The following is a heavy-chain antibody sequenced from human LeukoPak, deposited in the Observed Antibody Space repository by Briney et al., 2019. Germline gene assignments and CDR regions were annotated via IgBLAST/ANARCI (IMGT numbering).Heavy chain of an antibody. J-gene: IGHJ5*02. CDR3: ARDSPRRWFDP. Sequence: PGGSLRLSRAASGFTVSSNYMSWVRQAPGKGLEWVSVIYSGGSTYYADSVKGRFTISRDNSKNTLYLQMNSLRAEDTAVYYCARDSPRRWFDPWGQGTLVTVSS. V-gene: IGHV3-66*01. CDR2: IYSGGST. CDR1: GFTVSSNY.